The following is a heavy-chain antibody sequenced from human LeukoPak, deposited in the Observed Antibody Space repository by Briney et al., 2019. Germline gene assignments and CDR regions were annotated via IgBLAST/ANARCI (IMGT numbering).Heavy chain of an antibody. V-gene: IGHV3-21*01. CDR1: GFTFSSYS. J-gene: IGHJ4*02. D-gene: IGHD6-19*01. Sequence: GGSLRLSCAASGFTFSSYSMNWVRQAPGRGLEWVSSISSSSSYIYYADSVKGRFTISRDNAKNSLYLQMNSLRAEDTAVYYCARSSGFHFDYWGQGTLVTVSS. CDR3: ARSSGFHFDY. CDR2: ISSSSSYI.